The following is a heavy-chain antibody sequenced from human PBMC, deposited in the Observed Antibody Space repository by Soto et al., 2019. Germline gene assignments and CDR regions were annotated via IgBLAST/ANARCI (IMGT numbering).Heavy chain of an antibody. Sequence: GGSLRLSCAASGFTFSSYGMHWVRQAPGKGLEWVAVISYDGSNKYYADSVKGRFTISRDNSKNTLYLQMNSLRAEDTAVYYCAKTLNPRYSSSWYLDYWGQGTLVTVSS. D-gene: IGHD6-13*01. CDR3: AKTLNPRYSSSWYLDY. V-gene: IGHV3-30*18. CDR2: ISYDGSNK. CDR1: GFTFSSYG. J-gene: IGHJ4*02.